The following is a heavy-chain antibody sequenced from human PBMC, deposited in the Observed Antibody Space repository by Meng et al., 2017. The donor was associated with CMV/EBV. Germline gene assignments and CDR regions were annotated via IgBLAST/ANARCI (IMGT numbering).Heavy chain of an antibody. D-gene: IGHD5-12*01. CDR2: MSGSGGSK. CDR3: AKWGHSGDDP. CDR1: GFTFSSYA. J-gene: IGHJ5*02. Sequence: GESLKISCAASGFTFSSYAMSWVRQAPGKGLEWVSAMSGSGGSKYYADSVKGRFTISRDNSKNTLYLQMNRLRAEDTAVYYCAKWGHSGDDPWGQGTLVTVSS. V-gene: IGHV3-23*01.